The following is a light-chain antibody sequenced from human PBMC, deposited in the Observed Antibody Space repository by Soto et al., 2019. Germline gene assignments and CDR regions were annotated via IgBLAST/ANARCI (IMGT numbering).Light chain of an antibody. CDR2: DAS. V-gene: IGKV1-5*01. CDR3: QQYNSWTWT. CDR1: QSISSW. J-gene: IGKJ1*01. Sequence: DIQMTQSPATLCASVGDRVTITCRASQSISSWLAWYQQKPGKAPKLLIYDASSLESGVPSRFSGSGSGTEFTLTISSLQPDDFATYYCQQYNSWTWTFGQGTKVDIK.